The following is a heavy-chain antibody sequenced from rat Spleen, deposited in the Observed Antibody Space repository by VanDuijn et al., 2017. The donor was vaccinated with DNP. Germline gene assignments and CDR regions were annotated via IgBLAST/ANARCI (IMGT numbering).Heavy chain of an antibody. CDR1: GFSISNYD. Sequence: EVQLVESGGGLVQPGRSLKLSCAASGFSISNYDMAWVRQAPTKGLEWVASISTSGGGTYYRDSVKGRFTVSRDNAKSTLYLQMDSLRSEDTATYYCARHDNNLFDYWGQGVMVTVSS. V-gene: IGHV5-25*01. CDR2: ISTSGGGT. J-gene: IGHJ2*01. D-gene: IGHD1-10*01. CDR3: ARHDNNLFDY.